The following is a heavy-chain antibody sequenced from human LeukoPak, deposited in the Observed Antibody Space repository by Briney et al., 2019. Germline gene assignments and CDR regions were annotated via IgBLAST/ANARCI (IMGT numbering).Heavy chain of an antibody. CDR1: GGSISSYY. V-gene: IGHV4-59*08. Sequence: SETLSLTCTVSGGSISSYYWSWIRQPPGKGLQWLGYIYYSGSTNYNPSLKSRVTISVDTSKNQFSLKLSSVTAADTAVYYCARLWTTVTTYWFDPWGQGTLVTVSS. CDR2: IYYSGST. J-gene: IGHJ5*02. CDR3: ARLWTTVTTYWFDP. D-gene: IGHD4-17*01.